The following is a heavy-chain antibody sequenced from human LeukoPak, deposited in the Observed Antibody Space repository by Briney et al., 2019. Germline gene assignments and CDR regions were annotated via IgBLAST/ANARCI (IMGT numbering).Heavy chain of an antibody. CDR3: ARDMYSMSSARGAY. D-gene: IGHD3-10*01. J-gene: IGHJ4*02. CDR1: GFTFSDYW. Sequence: GGSLRLSCAASGFTFSDYWMHWVRRAPGKGLVWVARINGDGSSTTYVESVRGRFTISRDNAKKTLYLQMNSLRAEDAAVYYCARDMYSMSSARGAYWGQGTLVTVSS. CDR2: INGDGSST. V-gene: IGHV3-74*01.